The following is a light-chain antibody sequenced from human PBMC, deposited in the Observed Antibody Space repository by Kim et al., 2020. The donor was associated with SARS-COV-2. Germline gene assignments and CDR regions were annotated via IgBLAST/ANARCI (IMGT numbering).Light chain of an antibody. CDR1: KLGDKY. CDR3: QAWDSSNVV. V-gene: IGLV3-1*01. CDR2: QDS. J-gene: IGLJ2*01. Sequence: SYELTQPPSVSVSPGQTASITCSGDKLGDKYACWYQQKPGQSPVLVIYQDSKRPSGIPERFSGSNSGNTATLTISGTQAMDEADYYCQAWDSSNVVFGGGTQRPS.